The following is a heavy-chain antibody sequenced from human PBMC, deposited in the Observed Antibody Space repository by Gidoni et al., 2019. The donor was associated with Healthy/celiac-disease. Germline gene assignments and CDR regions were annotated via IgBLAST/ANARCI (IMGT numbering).Heavy chain of an antibody. J-gene: IGHJ5*02. CDR3: AHSPDAVYDFWSGYSFNWFDP. V-gene: IGHV2-5*01. CDR2: IYWNDDK. CDR1: GFSLSTSGVG. D-gene: IGHD3-3*01. Sequence: QITLKESGPTLVKPTQTLTLTCTFSGFSLSTSGVGVGWIRQPPGKALEWLALIYWNDDKRYSPSLKSRLTITKDTSKNQVVLTMTNMDPVDTATYYCAHSPDAVYDFWSGYSFNWFDPWGQGTLVTVSS.